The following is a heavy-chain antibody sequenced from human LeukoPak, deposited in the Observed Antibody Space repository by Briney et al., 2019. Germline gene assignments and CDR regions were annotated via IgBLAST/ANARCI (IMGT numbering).Heavy chain of an antibody. CDR2: IYYNGST. D-gene: IGHD1-26*01. CDR3: TRAPRGPPRYWFDP. V-gene: IGHV4-59*12. CDR1: GGSISSYY. Sequence: SETLSLTCSVSGGSISSYYWSWIRQPPGKGLEWIRYIYYNGSTNYTPSLKRRVTISADTSKSQFSLKLSSVTAADTAVYYCTRAPRGPPRYWFDPWGQGTLVTVSS. J-gene: IGHJ5*02.